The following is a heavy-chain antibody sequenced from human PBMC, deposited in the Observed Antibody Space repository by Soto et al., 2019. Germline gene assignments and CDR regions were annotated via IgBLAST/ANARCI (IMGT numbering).Heavy chain of an antibody. J-gene: IGHJ6*02. Sequence: GESLKISCKGSGYSFTSYWIGWVRQMPGKGLGWMGIIYPGDSDTRYSPSFQGQVTISADKSISTAYLQWSSLKASDTAMYYCARLKVRDGYNPYYYYGMDVWGQGTTVTVSS. CDR2: IYPGDSDT. CDR1: GYSFTSYW. V-gene: IGHV5-51*01. CDR3: ARLKVRDGYNPYYYYGMDV. D-gene: IGHD5-12*01.